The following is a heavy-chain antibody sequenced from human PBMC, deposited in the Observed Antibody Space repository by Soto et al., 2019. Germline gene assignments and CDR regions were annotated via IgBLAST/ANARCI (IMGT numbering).Heavy chain of an antibody. Sequence: GSGPTLVNPTQTLTLTCTFSGFSLTTYGVGVGWVRQPPGKALEWLALIYWDDDKRYSPSLKSRLTITKDTSKNQVVLTMANMDPVDTATYYCAHRLTLNSDWNYGRFDYWGQGTLVTVSS. D-gene: IGHD1-7*01. CDR1: GFSLTTYGVG. CDR2: IYWDDDK. V-gene: IGHV2-5*02. CDR3: AHRLTLNSDWNYGRFDY. J-gene: IGHJ4*02.